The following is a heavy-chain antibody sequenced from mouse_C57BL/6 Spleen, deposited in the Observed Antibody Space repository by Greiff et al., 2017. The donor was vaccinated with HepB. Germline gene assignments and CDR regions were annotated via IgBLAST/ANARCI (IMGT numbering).Heavy chain of an antibody. CDR1: GFTFTDYY. CDR3: TGSSWFAY. V-gene: IGHV7-3*01. Sequence: EVMLVESGGGLVQPGGSLSLSCAASGFTFTDYYMSWVRQPPGKALEWLGFIRNKAIGYTTEYSASVKGRFTISRDNSQSILYLQMNALRAEDSATYYCTGSSWFAYWGQGTLVTVSA. CDR2: IRNKAIGYTT. J-gene: IGHJ3*01. D-gene: IGHD1-1*01.